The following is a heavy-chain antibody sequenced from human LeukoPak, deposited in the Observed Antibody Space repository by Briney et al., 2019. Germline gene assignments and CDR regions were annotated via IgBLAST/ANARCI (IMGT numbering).Heavy chain of an antibody. D-gene: IGHD3-22*01. CDR1: GFTFSSYW. CDR2: IKSDVST. CDR3: ARAPSEIGGYYPEYFRH. J-gene: IGHJ1*01. V-gene: IGHV3-74*01. Sequence: RGSLRLSCAASGFTFSSYWMHWVRQAPGKGLVWVSRIKSDVSTNYADSVKGRFTISRDNAKNTLSLQMNSLRAEDTGVYYCARAPSEIGGYYPEYFRHWGQGTLVTLPS.